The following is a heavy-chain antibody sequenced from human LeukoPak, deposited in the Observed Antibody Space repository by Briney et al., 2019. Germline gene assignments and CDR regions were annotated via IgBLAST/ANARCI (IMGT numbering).Heavy chain of an antibody. CDR1: GLTFSTYA. CDR2: IGGGGTT. CDR3: AQDRGARYPFGMGV. V-gene: IGHV3-23*01. D-gene: IGHD2-2*01. J-gene: IGHJ6*02. Sequence: GGSLRLSCAASGLTFSTYAMRWIRQAPGKGLEWVSSIGGGGTTSYADSVKGRFTISRDLSKITVYLQMNSLRAEDTAVYYCAQDRGARYPFGMGVWGQGTTVTVPS.